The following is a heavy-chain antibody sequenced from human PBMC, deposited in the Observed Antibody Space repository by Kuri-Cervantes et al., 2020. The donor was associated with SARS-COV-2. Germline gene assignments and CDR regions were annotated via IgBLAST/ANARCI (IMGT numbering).Heavy chain of an antibody. D-gene: IGHD3-22*01. V-gene: IGHV3-23*01. J-gene: IGHJ3*02. CDR3: AKLGYYYDNNGYRDIDGFDI. CDR2: INGSGVGT. Sequence: GESLKISCAASRFTFNDYVMSWVRQSPGKGLEWVSVINGSGVGTYYAESVQGRFTISRDNSKNTLYLQMHSLRVEDTAAYYCAKLGYYYDNNGYRDIDGFDIWGQGTMVTVSS. CDR1: RFTFNDYV.